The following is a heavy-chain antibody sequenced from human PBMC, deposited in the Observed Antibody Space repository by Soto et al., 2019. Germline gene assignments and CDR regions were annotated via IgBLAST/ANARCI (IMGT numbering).Heavy chain of an antibody. J-gene: IGHJ4*02. V-gene: IGHV3-7*01. CDR3: VRARIDY. Sequence: EVQLVESGGGLVQPGESLRLSCAASGFTFSNYWMTWVHQAPGKGLEWVANIKPDGSEKFSVDSVKGRFTISRDNANNLLYLQMNSLRAEDTAVYYCVRARIDYWGQGTLVTVSS. CDR2: IKPDGSEK. CDR1: GFTFSNYW.